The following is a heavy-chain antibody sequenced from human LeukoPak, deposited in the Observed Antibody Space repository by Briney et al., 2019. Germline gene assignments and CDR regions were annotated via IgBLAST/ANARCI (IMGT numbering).Heavy chain of an antibody. Sequence: ASVKVSCKASGYTFTSYAMNWVRQAPGQGLEWMGWINTNTGNPTYAQGFTGRFVFSLDTSVSTAYLQISSLKAEDTAVYYCARDYLNYYGSGSYYSPGKRGSFLWGQGTLDTVSS. CDR1: GYTFTSYA. J-gene: IGHJ4*02. CDR3: ARDYLNYYGSGSYYSPGKRGSFL. D-gene: IGHD3-10*01. CDR2: INTNTGNP. V-gene: IGHV7-4-1*02.